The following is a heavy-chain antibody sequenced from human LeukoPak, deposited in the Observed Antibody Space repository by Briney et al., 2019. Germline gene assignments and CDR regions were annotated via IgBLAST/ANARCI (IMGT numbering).Heavy chain of an antibody. Sequence: SETLSLTCTVSGGSISSSSYYWGWIRQPPGKGLEWIGSIYYSGSTNYNPSLKSRVTISVDTSKNQFSLKLSSVTAADTAVYYCATIDRLKNDYWGQGTLVTVSS. D-gene: IGHD2-21*02. CDR1: GGSISSSSYY. J-gene: IGHJ4*02. V-gene: IGHV4-39*07. CDR3: ATIDRLKNDY. CDR2: IYYSGST.